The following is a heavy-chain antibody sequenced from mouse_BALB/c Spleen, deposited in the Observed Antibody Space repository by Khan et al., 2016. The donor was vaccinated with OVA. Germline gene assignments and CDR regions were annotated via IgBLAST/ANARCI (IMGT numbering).Heavy chain of an antibody. J-gene: IGHJ3*01. V-gene: IGHV3-2*02. CDR3: TGGRAY. D-gene: IGHD3-3*01. Sequence: VQLKESGPGLVKPSQSLSLTCTVTGYSTTSDYAWNWIRQFPGNKLEWMGYISYSGSISYTPSLKSRISITRDTSKNQFFLQLSSVTTEDTATYYCTGGRAYWGQGTLVTVSA. CDR2: ISYSGSI. CDR1: GYSTTSDYA.